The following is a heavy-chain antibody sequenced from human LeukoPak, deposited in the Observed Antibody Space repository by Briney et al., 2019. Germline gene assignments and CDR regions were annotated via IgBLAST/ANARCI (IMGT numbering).Heavy chain of an antibody. V-gene: IGHV4-4*09. CDR3: ASLRVSGSYLYYFDY. J-gene: IGHJ4*02. CDR2: ILTSGTT. Sequence: SSETLSLTCTVSNGSISSYHWSWVRQPPGKGLEWIGYILTSGTTNYNPSLKSRLTISVDTSKNQFTLKLSSVTAADTAVYYCASLRVSGSYLYYFDYWGQGTLVTVSS. D-gene: IGHD2-15*01. CDR1: NGSISSYH.